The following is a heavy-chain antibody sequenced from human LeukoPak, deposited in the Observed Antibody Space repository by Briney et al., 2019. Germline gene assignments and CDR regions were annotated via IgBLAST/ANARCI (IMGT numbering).Heavy chain of an antibody. CDR1: GFTFSSYW. V-gene: IGHV3-7*01. J-gene: IGHJ3*02. Sequence: GGSLRLSCAASGFTFSSYWMSWVRQFPGKGLEWVANIKQDGSEKDYVDSVKGRFTISRDNAKNSLYLQMNSLTVKDTAVYYCGRHGGAFEMWGQGTMVTVSS. CDR2: IKQDGSEK. CDR3: GRHGGAFEM.